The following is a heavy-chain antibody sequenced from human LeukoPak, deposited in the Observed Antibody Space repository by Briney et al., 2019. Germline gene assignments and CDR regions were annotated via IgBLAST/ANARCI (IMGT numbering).Heavy chain of an antibody. V-gene: IGHV4-34*01. CDR3: ARTYYYDSSGYWNDAFDI. CDR2: INHSGST. J-gene: IGHJ3*02. CDR1: GGSFSGYY. Sequence: SETLSLTCAVYGGSFSGYYWSWIRQPPGKGLEWGGEINHSGSTNYNPSLKSRVTISVDTSKNQFSLKLSSVTAADTAVYYCARTYYYDSSGYWNDAFDIWGQGTMVTVSS. D-gene: IGHD3-22*01.